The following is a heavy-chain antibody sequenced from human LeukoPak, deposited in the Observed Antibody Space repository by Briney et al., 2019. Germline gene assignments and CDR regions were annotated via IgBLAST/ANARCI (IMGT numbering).Heavy chain of an antibody. V-gene: IGHV4-31*03. Sequence: SQTLSLTCNVSGVSVSDGLYYWTWIRQHPGKGLEWIGYKYYSGSAQYNPSLKSRLTISIDTSKNQFSLQLSSVTAADTATYYCATPYCSSISCLDVFNMWGQGTRVTVSS. CDR3: ATPYCSSISCLDVFNM. CDR2: KYYSGSA. D-gene: IGHD2-2*01. CDR1: GVSVSDGLYY. J-gene: IGHJ3*02.